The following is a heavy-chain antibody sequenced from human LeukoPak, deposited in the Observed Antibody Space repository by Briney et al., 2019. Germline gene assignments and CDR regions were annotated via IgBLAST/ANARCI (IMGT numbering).Heavy chain of an antibody. D-gene: IGHD3-22*01. CDR3: AREVQEYYYDSSGYYAY. V-gene: IGHV4-34*01. Sequence: KPSETLSLTCAVYGGSSSGYYWSWIRQPPGKGLEWIGEINHSGSTNYNPSLKSRVTISVDTSKNQFSLKLSSVTAADTAVYYCAREVQEYYYDSSGYYAYWGQGTLVTVSS. J-gene: IGHJ4*02. CDR1: GGSSSGYY. CDR2: INHSGST.